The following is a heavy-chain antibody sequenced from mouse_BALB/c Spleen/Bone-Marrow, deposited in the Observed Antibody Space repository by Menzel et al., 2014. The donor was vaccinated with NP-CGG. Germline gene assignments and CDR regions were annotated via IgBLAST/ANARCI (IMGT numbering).Heavy chain of an antibody. V-gene: IGHV1-7*01. CDR3: ARGNPLYAMDY. CDR1: GYTFTSYW. D-gene: IGHD2-1*01. CDR2: INPSTGYT. Sequence: QVQLQQSGAELAKPGASVKMSCKASGYTFTSYWMHWAKLRPGQGLEWIGYINPSTGYTDYNQKFNDKATLTADKSSSTAYMQLSSLTSKDSAVYYCARGNPLYAMDYWGQRTSVTVSS. J-gene: IGHJ4*01.